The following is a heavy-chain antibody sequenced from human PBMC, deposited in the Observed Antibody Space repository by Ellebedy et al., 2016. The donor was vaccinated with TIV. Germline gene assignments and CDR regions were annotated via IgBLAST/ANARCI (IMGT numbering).Heavy chain of an antibody. CDR3: ARDFSWYFDL. Sequence: MPGGSLRLSCTVSGGSISSYYWSWIRQPPGKGLEWIGYIYYNEKTYSNPSLKSRVTMSVDTSKNQISLNLSSVTAADTAVYYCARDFSWYFDLWGRGTLVTVSS. J-gene: IGHJ2*01. V-gene: IGHV4-59*01. CDR2: IYYNEKT. CDR1: GGSISSYY.